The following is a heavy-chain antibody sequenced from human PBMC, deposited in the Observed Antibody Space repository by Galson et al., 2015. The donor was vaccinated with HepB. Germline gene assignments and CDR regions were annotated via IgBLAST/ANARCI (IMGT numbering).Heavy chain of an antibody. Sequence: LRLSCAASGFTLSTYWMNWVRQAPGKGLEWVANIKQDGSEKHYVDYVKGRFTISRDNAKNSLYLQMNSLRAEDTAVYYCASRIAVIWGQGTMVTVSS. CDR1: GFTLSTYW. CDR2: IKQDGSEK. V-gene: IGHV3-7*01. J-gene: IGHJ3*02. CDR3: ASRIAVI.